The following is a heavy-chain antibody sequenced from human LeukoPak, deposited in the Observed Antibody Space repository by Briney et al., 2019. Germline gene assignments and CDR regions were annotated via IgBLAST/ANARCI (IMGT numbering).Heavy chain of an antibody. D-gene: IGHD5-12*01. CDR3: ATSGYAGYDRPS. CDR2: IGYRAGI. CDR1: GFTFSSHA. V-gene: IGHV3-23*01. J-gene: IGHJ5*02. Sequence: GGSLRLSCVASGFTFSSHAMAWVRQAPGKGLEWVSVIGYRAGINYADSVKGRFTISRDDFKNTLCRQLNSLRVEGTAVYYCATSGYAGYDRPSWGQGTRVAV.